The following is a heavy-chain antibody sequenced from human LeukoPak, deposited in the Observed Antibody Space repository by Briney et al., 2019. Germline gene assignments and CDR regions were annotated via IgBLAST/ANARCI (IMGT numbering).Heavy chain of an antibody. V-gene: IGHV3-33*01. CDR3: VRGALTTYQLYFDH. CDR2: IWYDGSDM. Sequence: GGSLRLSCAASGFIFNRYGMHWVRQAPGKGLEWVANIWYDGSDMYYVGSLKGRFTISRDNSRSTLYLQMNSLRAEDTAVYYCVRGALTTYQLYFDHWGQGVPVTVSS. D-gene: IGHD2/OR15-2a*01. CDR1: GFIFNRYG. J-gene: IGHJ4*02.